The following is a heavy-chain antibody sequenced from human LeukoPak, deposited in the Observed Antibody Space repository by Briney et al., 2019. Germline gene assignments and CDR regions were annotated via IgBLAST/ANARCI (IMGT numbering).Heavy chain of an antibody. Sequence: GGSLRLSCAASGFTFSSYGMHWVRQAPGKGLEWVAVIWYGGSNKYYADSVKGRFTISRDNSKNTLYLQMNSLRAEDTAVYYCAKDLLFTMGGSGFDYWGQGTLVTVSS. V-gene: IGHV3-30*02. CDR2: IWYGGSNK. CDR3: AKDLLFTMGGSGFDY. CDR1: GFTFSSYG. J-gene: IGHJ4*02. D-gene: IGHD3-10*01.